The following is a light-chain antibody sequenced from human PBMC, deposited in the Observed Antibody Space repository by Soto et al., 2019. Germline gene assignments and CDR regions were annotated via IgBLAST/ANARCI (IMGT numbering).Light chain of an antibody. CDR3: EAWDDSLSGPV. Sequence: QSVRTQPPSASGTPVQRVTISCSGSGSNIGSNTVNWYQQLPGTAPKVVIHSNDQRPSGVPDRFSASKSGTSASLAISGLQSEDEADYYCEAWDDSLSGPVFGGGTKVTVL. V-gene: IGLV1-44*01. CDR2: SND. J-gene: IGLJ2*01. CDR1: GSNIGSNT.